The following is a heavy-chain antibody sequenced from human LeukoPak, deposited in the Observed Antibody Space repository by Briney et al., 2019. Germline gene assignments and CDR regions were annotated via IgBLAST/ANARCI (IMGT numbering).Heavy chain of an antibody. CDR1: GYTFTSYY. Sequence: ASVKVSCKASGYTFTSYYMHWVRQAPGQGLEWMGIINPSGGSTSYAQKFQGRVTMTRDTSISTAYMELSRLRSDDTAVYYCARDRVGALDYYYYYYYMDVWGKGTTVTVSS. CDR2: INPSGGST. D-gene: IGHD1-26*01. CDR3: ARDRVGALDYYYYYYYMDV. J-gene: IGHJ6*03. V-gene: IGHV1-46*01.